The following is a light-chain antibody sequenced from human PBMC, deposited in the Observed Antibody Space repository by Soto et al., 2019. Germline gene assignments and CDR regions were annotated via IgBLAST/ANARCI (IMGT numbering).Light chain of an antibody. CDR1: QSLSDW. CDR2: RAF. V-gene: IGKV1-5*03. J-gene: IGKJ4*01. CDR3: QQYDTYPLT. Sequence: DIQLTQYPSTLSASVGDRVTITCRASQSLSDWLAWYQQIPGKAPKLLIYRAFSLEDGVPSRFSGSGSETEFTLTISSLQPDDFATYYCQQYDTYPLTFGGGTKVEIK.